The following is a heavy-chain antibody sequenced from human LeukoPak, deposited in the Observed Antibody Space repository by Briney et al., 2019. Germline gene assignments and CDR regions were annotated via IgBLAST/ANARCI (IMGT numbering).Heavy chain of an antibody. Sequence: SETLSLTCTVSGGSISSYYWSWIRLPPGKGLEWIGYIYTSGSTNYNPSLKSRVTISVDTSKNQYSLKLSSVTAADTAVYYCARTDFWSGYYTLWGQGTLVTVSS. CDR1: GGSISSYY. CDR2: IYTSGST. D-gene: IGHD3-3*01. CDR3: ARTDFWSGYYTL. J-gene: IGHJ4*02. V-gene: IGHV4-4*09.